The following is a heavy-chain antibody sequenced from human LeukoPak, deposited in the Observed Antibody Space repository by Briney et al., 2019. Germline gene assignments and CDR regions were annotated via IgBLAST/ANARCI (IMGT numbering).Heavy chain of an antibody. J-gene: IGHJ3*02. CDR3: ARDRKDI. V-gene: IGHV4-34*01. CDR1: GGSFSGYY. CDR2: INHSGST. Sequence: SETLSLTCAVYGGSFSGYYWSWIRRPPGKGLEWIGEINHSGSTNYNPSLKSRVTISVDTPKNQFSLKLSSVTAADTAVYYCARDRKDIWGQGTMVTVSS.